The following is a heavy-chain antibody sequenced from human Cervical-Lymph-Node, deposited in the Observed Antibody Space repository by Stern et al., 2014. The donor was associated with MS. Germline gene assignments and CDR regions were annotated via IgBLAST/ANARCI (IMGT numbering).Heavy chain of an antibody. CDR1: GFTFSDPY. D-gene: IGHD2-2*01. CDR3: ARSIGPAAISY. Sequence: VQLVESGGGLFKPGGSLSLSCAASGFTFSDPYMNWIRQPPGQGLEWVSCISRSGSSKSYADSVKGRFTVARDNAKNSLFLQMNSLRAEDTAVYYCARSIGPAAISYWGQGSLLTVSS. V-gene: IGHV3-11*01. J-gene: IGHJ4*02. CDR2: ISRSGSSK.